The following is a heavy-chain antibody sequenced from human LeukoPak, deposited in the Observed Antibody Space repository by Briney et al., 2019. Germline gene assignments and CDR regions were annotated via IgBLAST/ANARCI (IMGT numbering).Heavy chain of an antibody. Sequence: PGGSLRLSCAASGFTFSRYAMHWVRQAPGKGLEWVAFIRYDGSNEFADSVKGRFTISRDNSKNTLYLQMNSLRAEDTAVYYCAKYDSFKYFDYWGQGTLVTVSS. V-gene: IGHV3-30*02. CDR2: IRYDGSNE. CDR1: GFTFSRYA. CDR3: AKYDSFKYFDY. J-gene: IGHJ4*02. D-gene: IGHD3-22*01.